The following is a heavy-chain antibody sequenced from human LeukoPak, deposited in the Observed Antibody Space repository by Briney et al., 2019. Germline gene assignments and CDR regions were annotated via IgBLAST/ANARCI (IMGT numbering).Heavy chain of an antibody. CDR3: AKVFRGIAVAGHDAFDI. CDR1: GFTFSSYG. Sequence: GGSLRLSCAASGFTFSSYGMHWVRQAPGKGLEWVAFIRYDGSNKYYADSVKGRFTISRDNSKNTLCLQVNSLRAEDTAVYYCAKVFRGIAVAGHDAFDIWGQGTMVTVSS. CDR2: IRYDGSNK. D-gene: IGHD6-19*01. V-gene: IGHV3-30*02. J-gene: IGHJ3*02.